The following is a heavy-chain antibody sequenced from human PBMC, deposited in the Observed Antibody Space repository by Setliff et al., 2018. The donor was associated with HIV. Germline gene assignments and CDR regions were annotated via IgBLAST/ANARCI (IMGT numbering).Heavy chain of an antibody. CDR2: IYNSGST. Sequence: SETLSLTCTVSGGSISSGDYYWTWIRQPPGKGLEWIGYIYNSGSTYYEPSLRGRVTISVDRSKNQFSLKLNSVTAADTAVYYCARETNASGSLTAYWYFDLWGRGTLVTVSS. J-gene: IGHJ2*01. CDR3: ARETNASGSLTAYWYFDL. D-gene: IGHD3-10*01. V-gene: IGHV4-30-4*08. CDR1: GGSISSGDYY.